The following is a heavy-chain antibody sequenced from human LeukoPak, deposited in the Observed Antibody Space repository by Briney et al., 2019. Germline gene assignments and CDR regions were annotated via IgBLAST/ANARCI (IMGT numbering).Heavy chain of an antibody. Sequence: GASVKVSCKASGYTFTSYGISWVRQAPGQGLEWMGGIIPIFGTANYAQKFQGRVTITADESTSTAYMELSSLRSEDTAVYYCAAPGGNSAEYFQHWGQGTLATVSS. CDR1: GYTFTSYG. D-gene: IGHD4-23*01. CDR3: AAPGGNSAEYFQH. V-gene: IGHV1-69*13. J-gene: IGHJ1*01. CDR2: IIPIFGTA.